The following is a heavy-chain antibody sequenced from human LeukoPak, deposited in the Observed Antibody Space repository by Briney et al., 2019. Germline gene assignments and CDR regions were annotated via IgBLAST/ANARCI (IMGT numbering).Heavy chain of an antibody. V-gene: IGHV3-23*01. J-gene: IGHJ4*02. Sequence: GGSLRLSCAASGFTFSGYAMSWVRQAPGKGLEWVSAITGRGGRTYYADSVKGRFTISRDNAKNTLYLQMNSLRAEDTAVYYCARVAQYYYDSSGYYCPDYWGQGTLVTVSS. CDR1: GFTFSGYA. CDR2: ITGRGGRT. D-gene: IGHD3-22*01. CDR3: ARVAQYYYDSSGYYCPDY.